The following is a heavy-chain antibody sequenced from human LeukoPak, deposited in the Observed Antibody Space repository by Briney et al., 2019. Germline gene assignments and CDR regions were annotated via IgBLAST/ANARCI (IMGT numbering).Heavy chain of an antibody. CDR2: ISSSGSTI. V-gene: IGHV3-11*04. J-gene: IGHJ4*02. Sequence: GGSLRLSCAASGFTFSDYYMSWIRQAPGKGLEWVSYISSSGSTIYYADSVKGRFTISRDNSKNTLYLQMNSLRAEDTAVYYCAREGRNYDSSGFFDYWGQETLVTVSS. CDR1: GFTFSDYY. D-gene: IGHD3-22*01. CDR3: AREGRNYDSSGFFDY.